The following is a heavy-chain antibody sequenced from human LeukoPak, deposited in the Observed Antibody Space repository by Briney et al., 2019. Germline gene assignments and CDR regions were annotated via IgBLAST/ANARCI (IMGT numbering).Heavy chain of an antibody. D-gene: IGHD6-19*01. CDR1: GYTLTELS. J-gene: IGHJ4*02. V-gene: IGHV1-24*01. Sequence: ASVKVSCKVSGYTLTELSMHWVRQAPGKGLEWMGGFDPEDGETIYAQKFQGRVTMTRDTSISTAYMELSRLRSDDTAVYYCARSRIAVAAPAPFWGQGTLVTVSS. CDR2: FDPEDGET. CDR3: ARSRIAVAAPAPF.